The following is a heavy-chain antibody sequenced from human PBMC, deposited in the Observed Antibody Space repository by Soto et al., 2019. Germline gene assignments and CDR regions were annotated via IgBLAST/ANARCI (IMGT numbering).Heavy chain of an antibody. CDR3: ASHYDSSGYYPPADAFDI. D-gene: IGHD3-22*01. CDR1: GFTFSSYA. CDR2: ISYDGSNK. J-gene: IGHJ3*02. V-gene: IGHV3-30-3*01. Sequence: GGSLRLSCAASGFTFSSYAMHWVRQAPGKGLEWVAVISYDGSNKYYADSVKGRFTISRDNSKNTLYLQMNSLRAEDTAVYYCASHYDSSGYYPPADAFDIWGQGTMVTVSS.